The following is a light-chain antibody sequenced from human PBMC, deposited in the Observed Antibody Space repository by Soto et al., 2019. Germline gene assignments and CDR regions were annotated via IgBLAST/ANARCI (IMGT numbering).Light chain of an antibody. V-gene: IGKV1-39*01. Sequence: DILMTQSPSSLSASVGDRVTITCQASQSISSYLNWYQQKPGKAPKLLIYAASSLQSGVPSRFSGSGSGTDFTLTISSLQPEDFATYYCQQSYSTFRTFGGGTKVEIK. J-gene: IGKJ4*01. CDR1: QSISSY. CDR3: QQSYSTFRT. CDR2: AAS.